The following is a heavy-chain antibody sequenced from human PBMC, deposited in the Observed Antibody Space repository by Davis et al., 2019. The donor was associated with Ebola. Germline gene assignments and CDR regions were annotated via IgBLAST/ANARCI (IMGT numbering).Heavy chain of an antibody. Sequence: GESLKISCAASGFTFSSYGMHWVRQAPGKGLEWVAVISYDGSNKYYADYVKGRFTISRDNSKNTLYLQMNSLRAEDTAVYYCARDCPGASCYKLGYCSGGSCYVKGVMDVWGQGTTVTVSS. CDR3: ARDCPGASCYKLGYCSGGSCYVKGVMDV. J-gene: IGHJ6*02. CDR2: ISYDGSNK. CDR1: GFTFSSYG. V-gene: IGHV3-30*03. D-gene: IGHD2-15*01.